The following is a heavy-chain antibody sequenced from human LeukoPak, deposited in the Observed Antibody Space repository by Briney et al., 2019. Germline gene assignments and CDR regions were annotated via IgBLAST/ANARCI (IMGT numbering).Heavy chain of an antibody. V-gene: IGHV4-59*01. J-gene: IGHJ4*02. CDR1: GGSISSYY. CDR2: IYYSGST. CDR3: AAMGHGSAWYRSIEF. Sequence: KPSETLSLTCAVSGGSISSYYWNWIRQPPGKGLEWIGYIYYSGSTNYNPSLKSRVTISVDTSKNQFSLKVTSVTAADTAVYYCAAMGHGSAWYRSIEFWGQGTLVTVSS. D-gene: IGHD6-19*01.